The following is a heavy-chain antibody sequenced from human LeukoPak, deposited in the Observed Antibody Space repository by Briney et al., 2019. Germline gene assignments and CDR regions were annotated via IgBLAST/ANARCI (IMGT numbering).Heavy chain of an antibody. Sequence: GSLRLSCAASGFTFSSYAMSWVRQAPGKGLEWIGYIYYSGSTNYNPSLKSRVTISVDTSKNQFSLKLSSVTAADTAVYYCATEVTDARPMSMDVWGQGTTVTVSS. J-gene: IGHJ6*02. CDR2: IYYSGST. CDR1: GFTFSSYA. V-gene: IGHV4-59*01. CDR3: ATEVTDARPMSMDV.